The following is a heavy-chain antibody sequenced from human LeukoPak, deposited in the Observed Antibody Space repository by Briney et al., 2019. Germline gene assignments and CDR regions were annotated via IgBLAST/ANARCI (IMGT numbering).Heavy chain of an antibody. D-gene: IGHD3-22*01. CDR3: ARVVVDSSQDYFDY. J-gene: IGHJ4*02. CDR1: GFTFSSYA. V-gene: IGHV3-30-3*01. CDR2: ISYDGSNK. Sequence: GGSLRLSCAASGFTFSSYAMHWVRQAPGKGLEWVAVISYDGSNKYYADSVKGRFTISRDNSKNTLYLQMNSLRAEDTAVYYCARVVVDSSQDYFDYWGQGTLVTVSS.